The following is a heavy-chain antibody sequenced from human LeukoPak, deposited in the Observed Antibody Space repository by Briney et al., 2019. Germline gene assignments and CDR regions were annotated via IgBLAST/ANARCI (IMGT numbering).Heavy chain of an antibody. CDR3: ARHRKDIGFDS. Sequence: GESLKISCKGSGYSFSSYWVGWVRQMPGKGLEWMGIIYPDDSDTRYSPSFQGQVTISADKSISTAYLQWSSLKASDTAMYYCARHRKDIGFDSWGQGTLVTVSS. CDR1: GYSFSSYW. J-gene: IGHJ4*02. V-gene: IGHV5-51*01. CDR2: IYPDDSDT. D-gene: IGHD2-15*01.